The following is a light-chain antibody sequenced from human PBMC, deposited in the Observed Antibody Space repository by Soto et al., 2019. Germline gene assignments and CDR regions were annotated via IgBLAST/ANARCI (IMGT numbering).Light chain of an antibody. Sequence: EIVLTQSPATLSLSPGERATLSCRASQSVSSYLAWYQQKPGQAPRLLIYDASNRATGIPARFSGSGSGTDFTLTISSLEPEDFAVYYCQQRSNWPPFTFGTGPKVDIK. CDR3: QQRSNWPPFT. CDR2: DAS. V-gene: IGKV3-11*01. J-gene: IGKJ3*01. CDR1: QSVSSY.